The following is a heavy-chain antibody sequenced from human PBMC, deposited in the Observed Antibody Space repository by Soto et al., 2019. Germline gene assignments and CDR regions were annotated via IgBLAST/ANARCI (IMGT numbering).Heavy chain of an antibody. CDR1: GFTFSSYW. CDR2: INSDGSST. J-gene: IGHJ5*02. D-gene: IGHD6-13*01. V-gene: IGHV3-74*01. CDR3: AREGSSWKNWFDP. Sequence: EVQLVESGGGLVQPGGSLRLSCAASGFTFSSYWMHWVRQVPGKGLVWVSRINSDGSSTSYADSVKGRFTISRDNAKNTLFLQMNSLRAADTAVYYFAREGSSWKNWFDPWGQGTLVTVSS.